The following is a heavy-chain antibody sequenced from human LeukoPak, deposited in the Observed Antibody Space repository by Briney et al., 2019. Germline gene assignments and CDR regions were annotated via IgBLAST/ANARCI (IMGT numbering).Heavy chain of an antibody. CDR1: GGSISNYY. V-gene: IGHV4-59*08. D-gene: IGHD2-15*01. J-gene: IGHJ3*02. Sequence: SETLSLTCTVSGGSISNYYWSWIRQPPGKGLEWIGYIFYSGSTNYSPSLKSRVTISVDTSKNQFSLRLSSVTAADTAVYYCARHLPRTDIGYAFDIWGQGTVVTVSS. CDR2: IFYSGST. CDR3: ARHLPRTDIGYAFDI.